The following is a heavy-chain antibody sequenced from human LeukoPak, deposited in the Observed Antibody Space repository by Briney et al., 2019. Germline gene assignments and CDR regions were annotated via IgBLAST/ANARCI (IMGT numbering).Heavy chain of an antibody. CDR3: AGGVGALDLGL. CDR1: GFTFRSYG. D-gene: IGHD1-26*01. J-gene: IGHJ2*01. Sequence: GGSLRLSCAASGFTFRSYGMHWVRQAPGKGLEWVAVIWYDGSNKYYADSVKGRFTISRDNSKNTMYLQMNSLRAEDTAVYYCAGGVGALDLGLWGRGTLVTVSS. V-gene: IGHV3-33*01. CDR2: IWYDGSNK.